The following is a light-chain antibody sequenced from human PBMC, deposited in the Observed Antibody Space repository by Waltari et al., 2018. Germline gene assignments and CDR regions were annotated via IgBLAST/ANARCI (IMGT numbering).Light chain of an antibody. J-gene: IGKJ4*01. Sequence: EIVMTQSPATVSVSPGERVTLSCRASQSVSTYLAWYQQKPGQAPKLLIYAASTRATGVPARFSGSGSGTEFTLTISSLQSEDCAVYCCQQYIAWPLTFGGGTKVEIK. CDR2: AAS. V-gene: IGKV3-15*01. CDR3: QQYIAWPLT. CDR1: QSVSTY.